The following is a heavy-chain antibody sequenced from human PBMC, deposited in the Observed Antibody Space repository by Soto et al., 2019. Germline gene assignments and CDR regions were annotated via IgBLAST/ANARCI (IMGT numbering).Heavy chain of an antibody. J-gene: IGHJ3*01. CDR2: ISYDGSKK. D-gene: IGHD1-26*01. V-gene: IGHV3-30*04. Sequence: GGSLRLSCAASGSTFSSYAMHWVRQAPGKGLEWVAVISYDGSKKYYADSVKGLFTISRDNSKNTLYLQVNSLRAEDTAVYYCAKAYSGPFDVWGQGTMVTVSS. CDR3: AKAYSGPFDV. CDR1: GSTFSSYA.